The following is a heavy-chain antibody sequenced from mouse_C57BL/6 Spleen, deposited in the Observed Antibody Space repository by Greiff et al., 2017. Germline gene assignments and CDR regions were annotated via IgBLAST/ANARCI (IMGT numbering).Heavy chain of an antibody. CDR2: INPSSGYT. V-gene: IGHV1-4*01. CDR3: ARKELTTAFFDY. Sequence: VQLQQSGAELARPGASVKMSCKASGYTFTSYTMHWVKQRPGQGLEWIGYINPSSGYTKYNQKFKDKATLTADKSSSTAYMQLSSLTSEDSAVYYCARKELTTAFFDYWGQGTTLTVSA. D-gene: IGHD1-2*01. CDR1: GYTFTSYT. J-gene: IGHJ2*01.